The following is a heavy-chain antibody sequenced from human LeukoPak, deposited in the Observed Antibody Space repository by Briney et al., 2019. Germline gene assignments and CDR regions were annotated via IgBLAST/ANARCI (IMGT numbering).Heavy chain of an antibody. D-gene: IGHD3-3*01. CDR3: ARHFGVVTKGVYYYYYGMDV. V-gene: IGHV3-64*04. Sequence: GGSLRLSCSVSGFTFSRYAMHWVRQTPGKGLEHVSGISSNGGSTYYADSVKGRFTISRDNSKNTLYLQMNSLRAEDTAVYYCARHFGVVTKGVYYYYYGMDVWGQGTTVTVSS. CDR2: ISSNGGST. J-gene: IGHJ6*02. CDR1: GFTFSRYA.